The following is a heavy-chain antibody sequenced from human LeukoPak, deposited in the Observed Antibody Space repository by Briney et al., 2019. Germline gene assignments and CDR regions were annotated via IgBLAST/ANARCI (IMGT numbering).Heavy chain of an antibody. CDR1: RYTFTNYY. Sequence: ASVKVSCKASRYTFTNYYMHWVRQAPGQGLEWMGWINPNSGGTNYAQRFQGRVTMTRDTSISTAYMELSRLRSDDTAVYYCARGGWSLGYCSSSSCLDWFDPWGQGTLVTVSS. CDR3: ARGGWSLGYCSSSSCLDWFDP. D-gene: IGHD2-2*01. V-gene: IGHV1-2*02. CDR2: INPNSGGT. J-gene: IGHJ5*02.